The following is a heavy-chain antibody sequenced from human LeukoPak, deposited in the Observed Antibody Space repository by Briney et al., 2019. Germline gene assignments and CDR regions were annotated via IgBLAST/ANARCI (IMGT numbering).Heavy chain of an antibody. CDR1: GFIFSNYA. Sequence: GGSLRLSCAASGFIFSNYAMTWVRQAPGKGLECVSGISDNGALTYYADSVKGRFTISRDNSKNTVYLLMSSLRAEDTAIYYCAKESGSTHSYNWFDPWGQGTLVTVSS. CDR3: AKESGSTHSYNWFDP. J-gene: IGHJ5*02. D-gene: IGHD2-2*01. V-gene: IGHV3-23*01. CDR2: ISDNGALT.